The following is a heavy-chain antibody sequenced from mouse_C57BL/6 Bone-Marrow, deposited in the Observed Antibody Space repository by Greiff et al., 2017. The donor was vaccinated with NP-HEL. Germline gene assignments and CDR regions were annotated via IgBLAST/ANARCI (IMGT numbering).Heavy chain of an antibody. CDR1: GYAFSSSW. CDR3: ARRYYGGGYFDV. J-gene: IGHJ1*03. D-gene: IGHD1-1*01. V-gene: IGHV1-82*01. CDR2: IYPGDGDT. Sequence: LVKPGASVKISCKASGYAFSSSWMNWVKQRPGKGLEWIGRIYPGDGDTNYNGKFKGKATLTADKSSSTAYMQLSSLTSEDSAVYFCARRYYGGGYFDVWGTGTTVTVSS.